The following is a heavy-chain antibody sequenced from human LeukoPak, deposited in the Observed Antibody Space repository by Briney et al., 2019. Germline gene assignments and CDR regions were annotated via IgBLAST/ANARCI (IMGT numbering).Heavy chain of an antibody. CDR2: INPNSGGT. V-gene: IGHV1-2*02. CDR3: ARERRKGVVSAIVDY. CDR1: GYTFTDCY. J-gene: IGHJ4*02. D-gene: IGHD2-15*01. Sequence: ASVNVSCKTSGYTFTDCYLHWVRQAPGRGLEWMGWINPNSGGTHYAQKYQGRVTMTSDTSSSTAYMELNRLDSDDTAVYFCARERRKGVVSAIVDYWGQGTLVTVSS.